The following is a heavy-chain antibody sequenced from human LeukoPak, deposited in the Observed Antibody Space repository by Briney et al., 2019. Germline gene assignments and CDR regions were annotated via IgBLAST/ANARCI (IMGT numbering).Heavy chain of an antibody. CDR1: GYTLTELS. J-gene: IGHJ6*04. CDR2: FDPEDGET. V-gene: IGHV1-24*01. D-gene: IGHD2-2*01. CDR3: ATVAPGYCSSTSCYADYYYGMDV. Sequence: ASVKVSCKVSGYTLTELSMHRVRQAPGKGLEWMGGFDPEDGETNYAQKFQGRVTMTEDTSADTAYMELSSLRSEDTAVYYCATVAPGYCSSTSCYADYYYGMDVWGKGTTVTVSS.